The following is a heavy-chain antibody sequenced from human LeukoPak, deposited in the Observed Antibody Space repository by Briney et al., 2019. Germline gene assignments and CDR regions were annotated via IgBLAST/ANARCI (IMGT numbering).Heavy chain of an antibody. Sequence: GGSLRLSCAASGFTFSSYWMSWVRQAPGKGLEWVANIKQDGSEKYYVDSVKGRFTISRDNSKNTLYLQMNSLRAEDTAVYYCAKDMYSSSVPNWFDPWGQGILVTVSS. V-gene: IGHV3-7*03. CDR1: GFTFSSYW. J-gene: IGHJ5*02. D-gene: IGHD6-13*01. CDR2: IKQDGSEK. CDR3: AKDMYSSSVPNWFDP.